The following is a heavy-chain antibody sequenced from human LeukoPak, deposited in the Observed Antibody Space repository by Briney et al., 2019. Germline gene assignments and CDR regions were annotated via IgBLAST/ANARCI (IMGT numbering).Heavy chain of an antibody. J-gene: IGHJ4*02. Sequence: SETLSLTCAVYGGSFSGYYWSWIRQPPGKGLEWIGEINHSGSTNSNPSLKSRVTISIDTSKNQFSLKLSSVTAADTAVYYCAGDYRGSLDYWGQGTLVTVSS. CDR1: GGSFSGYY. D-gene: IGHD4-11*01. CDR2: INHSGST. CDR3: AGDYRGSLDY. V-gene: IGHV4-34*01.